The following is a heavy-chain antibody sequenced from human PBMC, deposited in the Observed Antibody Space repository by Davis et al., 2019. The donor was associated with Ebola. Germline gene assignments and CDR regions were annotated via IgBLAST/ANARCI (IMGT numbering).Heavy chain of an antibody. Sequence: GESLKISCAASGFTLSDYYMSWIRQAPGKGLEWVSSIRSSDTTIYYSDPVKGRFTVSRDNAKNSLYLQMNSLRAEDTAAYYCARDKRSSWYGGMDVWGQGTTVTVSS. J-gene: IGHJ6*02. CDR3: ARDKRSSWYGGMDV. CDR1: GFTLSDYY. CDR2: IRSSDTTI. V-gene: IGHV3-11*01. D-gene: IGHD6-19*01.